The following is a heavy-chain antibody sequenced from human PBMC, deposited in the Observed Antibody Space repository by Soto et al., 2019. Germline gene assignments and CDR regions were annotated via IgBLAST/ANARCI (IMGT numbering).Heavy chain of an antibody. D-gene: IGHD6-25*01. CDR3: AKFFVETGSNSGWPWSFHY. CDR2: ISGSGGTT. Sequence: EVQLLESGVGLVQPGRSLRLSCAASGFTFSNDAMSWVRQAPGQGLDWVSAISGSGGTTYYADAVKGRFTISRDNSKNTLFLQMNSLRAEDAAVYYCAKFFVETGSNSGWPWSFHYWGQGTLVTVSS. V-gene: IGHV3-23*01. J-gene: IGHJ4*02. CDR1: GFTFSNDA.